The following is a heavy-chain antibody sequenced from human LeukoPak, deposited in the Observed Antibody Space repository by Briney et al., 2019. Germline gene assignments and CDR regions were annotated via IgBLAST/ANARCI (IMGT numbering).Heavy chain of an antibody. J-gene: IGHJ5*02. Sequence: GASVTVSCKASGYTFTSYGISWVRQAPGQGLEGMGWISAYNGNTNYAQKLQGRVTMTTDTSTSTAYMELRSLRSDDTAVYYCARRYGSSWSYNWFDPWGQGTLVTVSS. D-gene: IGHD6-13*01. CDR2: ISAYNGNT. V-gene: IGHV1-18*01. CDR3: ARRYGSSWSYNWFDP. CDR1: GYTFTSYG.